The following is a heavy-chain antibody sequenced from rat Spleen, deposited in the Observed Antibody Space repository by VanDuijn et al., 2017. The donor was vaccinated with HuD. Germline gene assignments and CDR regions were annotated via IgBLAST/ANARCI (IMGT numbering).Heavy chain of an antibody. V-gene: IGHV2-32*01. CDR2: VWSDGDT. J-gene: IGHJ2*01. CDR1: GFTLTRYH. D-gene: IGHD1-11*01. CDR3: ARSYGGYTSNWFPY. Sequence: QVQLKESGPGLVQPSQTLSLTCAVSGFTLTRYHVHWVRQPPGKGLAWMGVVWSDGDTSYNSALKSRLSISRDTSKSQVFLKMSSLHTEDTATYYCARSYGGYTSNWFPYWGQGVMVTVSS.